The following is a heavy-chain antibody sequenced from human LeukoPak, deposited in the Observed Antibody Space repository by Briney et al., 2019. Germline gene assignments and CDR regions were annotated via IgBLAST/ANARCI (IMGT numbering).Heavy chain of an antibody. V-gene: IGHV4-30-4*01. Sequence: PSETLSLTCTVSGGSISSGDYYWSWIRQPPGTGLEWIGYIYYSGSTYYNPSLKSRVTISVDTSKNQFSLKLSSVTAADTAVYYCARGDYGDYEDYWGQGTLVTVSS. J-gene: IGHJ4*02. CDR1: GGSISSGDYY. D-gene: IGHD4-17*01. CDR2: IYYSGST. CDR3: ARGDYGDYEDY.